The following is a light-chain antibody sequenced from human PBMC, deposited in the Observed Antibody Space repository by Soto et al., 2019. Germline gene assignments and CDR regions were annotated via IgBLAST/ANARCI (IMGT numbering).Light chain of an antibody. CDR1: SSDVGGYDF. J-gene: IGLJ3*02. CDR3: CSYAGNGAWV. Sequence: QSVLTQPASVSGSVGQSITISCTGTSSDVGGYDFVSWYQHHPGKAPKLIIYEVRTLPSGVSDRFSGSKSGNTASLTISGLQAEDEADFFCCSYAGNGAWVFGGGTKLTVL. V-gene: IGLV2-14*01. CDR2: EVR.